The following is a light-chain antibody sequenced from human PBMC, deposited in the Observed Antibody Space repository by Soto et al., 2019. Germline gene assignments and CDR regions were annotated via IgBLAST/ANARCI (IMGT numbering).Light chain of an antibody. CDR3: QQYGGSPRT. CDR2: SAS. J-gene: IGKJ1*01. Sequence: EIVLTQSPGTLSLSPGERGTLSCRASQNLGTLYLAWFQQKSGQAPRLLIYSASRRATGIPDRFTGSGSGTDVTLTVNSVGPEDLAMYFCQQYGGSPRTYGQGTKCEIK. CDR1: QNLGTLY. V-gene: IGKV3-20*01.